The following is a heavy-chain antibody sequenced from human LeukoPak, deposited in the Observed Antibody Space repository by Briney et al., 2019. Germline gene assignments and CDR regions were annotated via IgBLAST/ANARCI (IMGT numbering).Heavy chain of an antibody. V-gene: IGHV3-23*01. Sequence: GGSLRLSCAASGFTFNTYAMSWVRQAPGKGLEWVSTISGTGGNTYYADSVKGRFTISRDNCKNTLYLQMNSLRAEDTAFFYCARTVQLGHWGQGTLVTVSS. D-gene: IGHD1-1*01. CDR2: ISGTGGNT. J-gene: IGHJ1*01. CDR1: GFTFNTYA. CDR3: ARTVQLGH.